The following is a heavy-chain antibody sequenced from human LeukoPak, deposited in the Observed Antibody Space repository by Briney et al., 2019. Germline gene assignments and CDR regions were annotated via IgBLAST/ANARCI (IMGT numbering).Heavy chain of an antibody. D-gene: IGHD2-2*01. Sequence: SETLSLTCTVSGGSISRYYFSWIRQPPGKGLEWIGYIYSTGSTNYSPSLKSRVTISVDTSKSQFSLKLSSVTAADTAVYYCAGGGYCGRSNCCAPLFDYWGQGILVTVSS. CDR3: AGGGYCGRSNCCAPLFDY. CDR2: IYSTGST. CDR1: GGSISRYY. J-gene: IGHJ4*02. V-gene: IGHV4-59*01.